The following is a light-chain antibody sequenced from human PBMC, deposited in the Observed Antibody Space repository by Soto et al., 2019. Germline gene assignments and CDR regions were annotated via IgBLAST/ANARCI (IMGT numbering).Light chain of an antibody. CDR1: QSVSSY. Sequence: EIVLTQSPATLSLSPGERATLSCRASQSVSSYLAWYQQKPGQAPRLLIYDASNRATGIPARFSGSGSGTDFTLTISSLEPEDFATYYCQQSYITPYTFGQGTRLEIK. CDR3: QQSYITPYT. CDR2: DAS. J-gene: IGKJ2*01. V-gene: IGKV3-11*01.